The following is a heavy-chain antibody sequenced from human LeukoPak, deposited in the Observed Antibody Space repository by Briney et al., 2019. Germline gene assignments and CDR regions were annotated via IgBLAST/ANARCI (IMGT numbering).Heavy chain of an antibody. J-gene: IGHJ3*02. V-gene: IGHV3-30*03. Sequence: GGSLRLSCAASGFTFSSYGMHWVRQAPGKGLEWVAVISYDGSNKYYADSVKGRFTISRDNSKNTLYLQMNSLRADDTAVYYCARASGYSYGPNWAFDIWGQGTMVTVSS. CDR3: ARASGYSYGPNWAFDI. CDR2: ISYDGSNK. D-gene: IGHD5-18*01. CDR1: GFTFSSYG.